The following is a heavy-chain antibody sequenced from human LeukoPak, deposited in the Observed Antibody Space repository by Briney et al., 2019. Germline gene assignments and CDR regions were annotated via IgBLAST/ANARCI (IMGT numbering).Heavy chain of an antibody. Sequence: SSETLSLNCTVSGGSISSYYWSWIRQPPGKGLEWIGYIYYSGSTNYNPSLKSRVTISVDTSKNQFSLKLSSVTAADTAVYYCARSTWIQLWLLDYWGQGTLVTVSS. V-gene: IGHV4-59*01. CDR3: ARSTWIQLWLLDY. J-gene: IGHJ4*02. CDR1: GGSISSYY. CDR2: IYYSGST. D-gene: IGHD5-18*01.